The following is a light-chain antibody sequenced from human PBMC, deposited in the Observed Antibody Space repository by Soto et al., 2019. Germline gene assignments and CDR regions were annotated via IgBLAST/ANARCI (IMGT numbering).Light chain of an antibody. CDR3: CSYAGFSTFV. CDR1: SRDVGGYNL. Sequence: QSALTQPASVSGSPGQSITISCTGTSRDVGGYNLVSWYQQHPGKAPKLMIYEGNKRPSGVSHRFSGSKSGNTASLTISGLQAEDEADYYCCSYAGFSTFVFGIGTKVTVL. V-gene: IGLV2-23*03. CDR2: EGN. J-gene: IGLJ1*01.